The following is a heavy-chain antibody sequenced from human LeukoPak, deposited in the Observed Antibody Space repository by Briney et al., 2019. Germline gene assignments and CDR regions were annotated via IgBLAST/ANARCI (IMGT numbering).Heavy chain of an antibody. D-gene: IGHD3-10*01. CDR3: AGGLFGSGSYLRY. CDR1: GGSFSGYY. J-gene: IGHJ4*02. V-gene: IGHV4-34*01. CDR2: INHSGST. Sequence: PSETLSLTCAVYGGSFSGYYWSWIRQPPGKGLEWIGEINHSGSTNYNPSLKSRVTISVDTSKNQFSLKLSSVTAADTAVYYCAGGLFGSGSYLRYWGQGTLVTVSS.